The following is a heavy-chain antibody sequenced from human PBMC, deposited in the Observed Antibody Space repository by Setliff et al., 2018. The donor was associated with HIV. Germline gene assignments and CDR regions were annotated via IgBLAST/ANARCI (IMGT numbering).Heavy chain of an antibody. CDR3: ARDQNTMVRGVNIFDY. V-gene: IGHV1-18*01. CDR1: GYTFTSYG. CDR2: ISAYNGNT. D-gene: IGHD3-10*01. Sequence: ASVKVSCKASGYTFTSYGISWVRQAPGQGLEWMGWISAYNGNTNYAQKLQGRVTMTTDTSTSTAYMELRSLRSDDTAVYYCARDQNTMVRGVNIFDYWGQGTLVTVS. J-gene: IGHJ4*02.